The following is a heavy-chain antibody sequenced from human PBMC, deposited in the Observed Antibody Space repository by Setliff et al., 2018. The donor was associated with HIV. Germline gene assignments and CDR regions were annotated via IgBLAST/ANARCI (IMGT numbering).Heavy chain of an antibody. Sequence: KTSETLSLTCAVSGYSISTAYYWGWIRQPPGKGLEWIGSVYHSGTTYYNPSLKSRVTISVDTSKNQFSLKLTSVTAADTAVYFCARVVPREVAPGGFDIWGQGTMVTVSS. V-gene: IGHV4-38-2*01. CDR1: GYSISTAYY. CDR2: VYHSGTT. J-gene: IGHJ3*02. D-gene: IGHD5-12*01. CDR3: ARVVPREVAPGGFDI.